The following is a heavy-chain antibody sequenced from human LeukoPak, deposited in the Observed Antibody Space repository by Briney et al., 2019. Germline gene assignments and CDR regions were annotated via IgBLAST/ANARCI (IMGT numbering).Heavy chain of an antibody. V-gene: IGHV4-61*02. CDR2: IYTGGST. Sequence: PSETLSLTCTVSGGSISSGSYYWSWIRQPAGKGLEWIGRIYTGGSTNYNPSLKSRVTISVDTSKNQFSLKLSSVTAADTAVYYCARDWGQQPGGFDYWGQGTLVTVSS. CDR3: ARDWGQQPGGFDY. D-gene: IGHD6-13*01. J-gene: IGHJ4*02. CDR1: GGSISSGSYY.